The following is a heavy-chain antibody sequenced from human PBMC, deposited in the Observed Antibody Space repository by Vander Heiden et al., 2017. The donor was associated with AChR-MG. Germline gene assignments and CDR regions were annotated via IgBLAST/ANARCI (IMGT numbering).Heavy chain of an antibody. CDR2: IRSKANSYAT. V-gene: IGHV3-73*02. Sequence: EVQLVESGGGLVQPGGSLKLSCAASGFTFSGSAMHWVRQASGKGLEWVGRIRSKANSYATAYAASVKGRFTISRDDSKNTAYLQMNSLKTEDTAVYYCTRDYDILTGYPSWCQGTLVTVSS. CDR1: GFTFSGSA. CDR3: TRDYDILTGYPS. J-gene: IGHJ5*02. D-gene: IGHD3-9*01.